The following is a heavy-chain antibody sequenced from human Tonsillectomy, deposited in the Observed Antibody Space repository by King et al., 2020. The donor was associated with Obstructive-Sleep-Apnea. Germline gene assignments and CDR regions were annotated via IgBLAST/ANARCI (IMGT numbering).Heavy chain of an antibody. CDR2: IYYSGST. CDR3: ARDAYLHYDSSGYRFDY. Sequence: QLQESGPGLVKPSETLSLTCTVSGGSISSSSYYWGWIRQPPGKGLEWIGCIYYSGSTYYNPSLKSRVTISVDTSKNQFSLKLSSVTAADTAVYYCARDAYLHYDSSGYRFDYWGQGTLVTVSS. D-gene: IGHD3-22*01. V-gene: IGHV4-39*07. J-gene: IGHJ4*02. CDR1: GGSISSSSYY.